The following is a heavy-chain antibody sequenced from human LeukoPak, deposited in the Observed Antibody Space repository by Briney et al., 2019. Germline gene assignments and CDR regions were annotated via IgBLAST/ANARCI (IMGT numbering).Heavy chain of an antibody. CDR3: ARPHCGGGSCYLDY. V-gene: IGHV1-69*06. D-gene: IGHD2-15*01. CDR1: GGTFSSYA. J-gene: IGHJ4*02. CDR2: IIPIFGTA. Sequence: PRASVKVSCKASGGTFSSYAISWVRQAPGQGLEWMGGIIPIFGTANYAQKFRGRVTITADKSTRTAYMELSSLRSEDSAVYYCARPHCGGGSCYLDYWGQGTLVTVSS.